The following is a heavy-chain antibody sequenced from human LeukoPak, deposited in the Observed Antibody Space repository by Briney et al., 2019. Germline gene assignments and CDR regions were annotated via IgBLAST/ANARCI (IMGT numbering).Heavy chain of an antibody. CDR1: GYTFTSYG. Sequence: ASVKVSCKASGYTFTSYGISWVRQAPGQGFEGVGWISAYNGNTNCAQKLEGRVTMRTDISTSTAYRELRSLRPDDTAVYYCARDAGYCSSETCYDDAFDIWAKGQWSPCL. CDR2: ISAYNGNT. CDR3: ARDAGYCSSETCYDDAFDI. D-gene: IGHD2-2*01. J-gene: IGHJ3*02. V-gene: IGHV1-18*01.